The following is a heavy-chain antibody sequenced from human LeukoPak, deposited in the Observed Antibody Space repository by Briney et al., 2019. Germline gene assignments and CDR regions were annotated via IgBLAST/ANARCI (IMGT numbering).Heavy chain of an antibody. CDR1: GYTLTRYY. V-gene: IGHV1-46*01. Sequence: GALVKVSWKASGYTLTRYYMRWVRQSRGHGVEWMGIINPSGGSTSYAQKFQGRVTMTSDTSTSRVYMELTSLRSEDTAVYYCARVDIDGFGVDPWGQGTLVTVSS. J-gene: IGHJ5*02. CDR2: INPSGGST. CDR3: ARVDIDGFGVDP. D-gene: IGHD5-12*01.